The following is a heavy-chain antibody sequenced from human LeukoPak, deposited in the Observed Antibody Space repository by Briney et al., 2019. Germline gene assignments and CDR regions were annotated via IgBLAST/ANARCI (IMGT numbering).Heavy chain of an antibody. CDR3: TRDLNGDPYYHLDV. J-gene: IGHJ6*03. Sequence: GGSLRLSCAGSGFSFNNYLMHWVRQAPGKGLVWVSRINTDGSHSMYADSVKGRFSISRDNTKNTLYLQMNSLRAEDTAVYYCTRDLNGDPYYHLDVWGKGTTVTVSS. V-gene: IGHV3-74*03. CDR2: INTDGSHS. D-gene: IGHD4-17*01. CDR1: GFSFNNYL.